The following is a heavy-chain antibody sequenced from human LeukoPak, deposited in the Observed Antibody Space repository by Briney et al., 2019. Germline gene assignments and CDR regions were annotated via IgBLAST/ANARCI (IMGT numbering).Heavy chain of an antibody. J-gene: IGHJ3*02. CDR2: ISGSGGST. CDR3: AISEYYYDSSGYLIDAFDI. CDR1: GFTFSSYA. D-gene: IGHD3-22*01. V-gene: IGHV3-23*01. Sequence: GGSLRLSCAASGFTFSSYAMSWVRQAPGKGLEWVSAISGSGGSTYYADSVKGRFTISRDNSKNTLYLQMNSLRAEDTAVYYCAISEYYYDSSGYLIDAFDIWGQGTMVTVSS.